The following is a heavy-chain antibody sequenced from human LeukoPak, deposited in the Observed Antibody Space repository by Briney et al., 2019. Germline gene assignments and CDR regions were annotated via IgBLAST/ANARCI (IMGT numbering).Heavy chain of an antibody. J-gene: IGHJ4*02. D-gene: IGHD2-21*01. V-gene: IGHV4-61*02. CDR3: ARAPYCGGDCYSFDY. Sequence: PSETLSLTCTVYGGSISSGSYYWRWLRQPAGKGLEWIGRIYTSGSTNYNPSLKSRVTISIDTAKNQFSLKLSSVSAADKAVYDCARAPYCGGDCYSFDYWGQGTLVTVSS. CDR1: GGSISSGSYY. CDR2: IYTSGST.